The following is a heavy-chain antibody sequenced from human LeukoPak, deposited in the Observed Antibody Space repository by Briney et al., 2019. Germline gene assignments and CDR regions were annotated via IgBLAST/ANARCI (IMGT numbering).Heavy chain of an antibody. CDR3: AKWAQYGSGSLY. CDR1: GFTFSTYA. CDR2: ISGRGGST. D-gene: IGHD6-19*01. J-gene: IGHJ4*02. Sequence: PGGSLRLSCAASGFTFSTYAMTWVRQAPGKGLEWVSVISGRGGSTYYADSVKGRFTISRDNSKNTLYLQMNSLKAEDTAVYYCAKWAQYGSGSLYWGQGTLVTVSS. V-gene: IGHV3-23*01.